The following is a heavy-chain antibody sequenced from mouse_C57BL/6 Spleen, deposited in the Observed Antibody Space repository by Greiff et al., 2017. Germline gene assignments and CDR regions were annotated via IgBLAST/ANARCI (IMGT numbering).Heavy chain of an antibody. V-gene: IGHV1-72*01. D-gene: IGHD1-1*01. J-gene: IGHJ2*01. CDR2: IDPNSGGT. CDR1: GYTFTSYW. CDR3: ARNYGSSFPFDY. Sequence: QVQLQQPGAELVKPGASVKLSCKASGYTFTSYWMHWVKQRPGRGLEWSGRIDPNSGGTKYNAKFKSKATLTVDKTSSTAYMQLSSRTSEDSAVYYCARNYGSSFPFDYWGQGTTLTVSS.